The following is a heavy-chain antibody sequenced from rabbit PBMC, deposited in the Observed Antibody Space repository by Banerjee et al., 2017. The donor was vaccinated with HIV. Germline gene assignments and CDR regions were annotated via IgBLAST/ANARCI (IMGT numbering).Heavy chain of an antibody. CDR2: IVAGGSGTT. CDR1: GSDISNNA. Sequence: QEQLVESGGGLVQPEGSLTLTCKASGSDISNNAMCWVRQAPGKGLEWIACIVAGGSGTTYYATWAKGRFTISESSSTTVTLQVTSLTAADTATYFCARDLAGVIGWNFNLWGQGTLVTV. V-gene: IGHV1S45*01. J-gene: IGHJ4*01. CDR3: ARDLAGVIGWNFNL. D-gene: IGHD4-1*01.